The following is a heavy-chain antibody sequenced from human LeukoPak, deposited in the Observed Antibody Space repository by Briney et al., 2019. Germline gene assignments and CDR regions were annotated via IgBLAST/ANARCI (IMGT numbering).Heavy chain of an antibody. Sequence: GGSLRLSCAASGLTFSSYWMSWVRQAPGKGLEWVSAISGSGGSTYYADSVKGRFTISRDNSKNTLYLQMNSLRAEDTAVYYCAKDNGEWPEYFDYWGQGTLVTVSS. CDR2: ISGSGGST. J-gene: IGHJ4*02. CDR1: GLTFSSYW. V-gene: IGHV3-23*01. D-gene: IGHD3-10*01. CDR3: AKDNGEWPEYFDY.